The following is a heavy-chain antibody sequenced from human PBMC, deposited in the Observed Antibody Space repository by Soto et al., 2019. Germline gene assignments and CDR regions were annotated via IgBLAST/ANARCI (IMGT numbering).Heavy chain of an antibody. D-gene: IGHD3-3*01. V-gene: IGHV4-34*01. CDR1: GGSFSGYY. CDR3: ARGRLGFWSGYYRKYYFDY. Sequence: SETLSLTCAVYGGSFSGYYWSWIRQPPGKGLEWIGEINHSGSTNYNPSLKSRVTISVDTSKNQFSLKLSSVTAADTAVYYCARGRLGFWSGYYRKYYFDYWGQGTLVTVSS. CDR2: INHSGST. J-gene: IGHJ4*02.